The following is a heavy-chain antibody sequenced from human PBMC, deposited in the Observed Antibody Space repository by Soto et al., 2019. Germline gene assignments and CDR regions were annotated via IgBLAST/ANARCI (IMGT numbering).Heavy chain of an antibody. CDR3: ARDEQQLVPGIDY. V-gene: IGHV3-33*01. D-gene: IGHD6-13*01. Sequence: GGSLRLSCAASGFTFSSYGMHWVRQAPGKGLEWVAVIWYDGSNKYYADSVKGRFTISRDNSKNTLYLQMNSLRAEDTAVYYCARDEQQLVPGIDYWGQGTLVTVSS. CDR1: GFTFSSYG. J-gene: IGHJ4*02. CDR2: IWYDGSNK.